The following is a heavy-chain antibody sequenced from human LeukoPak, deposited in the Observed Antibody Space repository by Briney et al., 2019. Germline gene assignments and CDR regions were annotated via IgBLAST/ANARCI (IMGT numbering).Heavy chain of an antibody. CDR2: IYYSGST. CDR1: GGSISSSSYY. Sequence: SETLSLTCTVSGGSISSSSYYWGWIRQPPGKGLEWIGSIYYSGSTYYNPSLKSRVTISVDTSKNQFSLKLSSVTAADTAVYYYASLGGENYQLLSRHAYWGQGTLVTVSS. V-gene: IGHV4-39*01. D-gene: IGHD2-2*01. CDR3: ASLGGENYQLLSRHAY. J-gene: IGHJ4*02.